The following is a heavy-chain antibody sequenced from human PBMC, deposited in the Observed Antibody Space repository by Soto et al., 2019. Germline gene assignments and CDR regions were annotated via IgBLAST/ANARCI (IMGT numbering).Heavy chain of an antibody. CDR2: IYRSGTT. Sequence: PSETLSLTCGVSNSSIISGYYWGFIRQSPGKGLEWIASIYRSGTTSYNPSLKSRVTISVDPSKNQFSLMLTAVTAADTAVYYCARTHSGSYYSVFNYWGRGSLVTVSS. V-gene: IGHV4-38-2*01. J-gene: IGHJ4*02. D-gene: IGHD1-26*01. CDR3: ARTHSGSYYSVFNY. CDR1: NSSIISGYY.